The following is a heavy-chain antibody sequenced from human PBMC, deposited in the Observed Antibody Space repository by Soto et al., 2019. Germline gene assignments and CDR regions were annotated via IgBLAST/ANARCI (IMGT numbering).Heavy chain of an antibody. Sequence: QVHLVQSGAVVENPGASVKVSCKASGYTFTNFGINWERQAPGQGLEWIGWITPYNGNANYPQKHQDRLTITTDTSTNTADLELRSLRSDDTAVYFCARARMFSGAPHDYWGQGTRVTVSS. CDR3: ARARMFSGAPHDY. CDR2: ITPYNGNA. CDR1: GYTFTNFG. J-gene: IGHJ4*02. V-gene: IGHV1-18*04. D-gene: IGHD1-26*01.